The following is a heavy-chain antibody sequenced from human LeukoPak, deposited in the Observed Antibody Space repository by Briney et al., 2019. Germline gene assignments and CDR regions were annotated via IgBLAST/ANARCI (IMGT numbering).Heavy chain of an antibody. V-gene: IGHV3-30-3*01. Sequence: SGGSLRLSCAASGFTFSSYAMHWVRQAPAKGLEWVAVISYDGSNKYYADSVKGRFTISRDNSKNTLYLQMNSLRAEDTAVYYCARDQRGVIDYWGQGTLVTVSS. CDR1: GFTFSSYA. J-gene: IGHJ4*02. D-gene: IGHD3-10*01. CDR2: ISYDGSNK. CDR3: ARDQRGVIDY.